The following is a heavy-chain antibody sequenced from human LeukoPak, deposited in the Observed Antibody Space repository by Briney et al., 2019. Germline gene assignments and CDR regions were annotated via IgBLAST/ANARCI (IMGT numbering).Heavy chain of an antibody. V-gene: IGHV3-23*01. CDR3: AKGTYSSSPRDY. CDR1: GFTFSXXX. D-gene: IGHD6-6*01. J-gene: IGHJ4*02. CDR2: IXXSGGRQ. Sequence: GGSLRLSXAXXGFTFSXXXXXXXXXXXXXXXXXAXAIXXSGGRQYYXXPVKGXFPXXXXXXKNTLFLQMNSQIAEDTAVYYCAKGTYSSSPRDYWGQGTLVTVSS.